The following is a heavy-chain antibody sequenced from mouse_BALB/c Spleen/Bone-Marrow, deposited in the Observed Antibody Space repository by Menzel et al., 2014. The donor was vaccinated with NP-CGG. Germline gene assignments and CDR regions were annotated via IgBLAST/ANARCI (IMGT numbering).Heavy chain of an antibody. CDR3: TRAGATVPFDY. J-gene: IGHJ2*01. D-gene: IGHD1-1*01. V-gene: IGHV1-69*02. CDR2: IYPSDSYT. CDR1: GYTFTSYW. Sequence: QVQLQQSGAELVRPGASVKLSCKASGYTFTSYWINWVKQRPGQGLEWIGNIYPSDSYTNYNRKFKDKATLTVDKSSSTAYMQLSSPTSEDSAVYYCTRAGATVPFDYWGQGTTLTVSS.